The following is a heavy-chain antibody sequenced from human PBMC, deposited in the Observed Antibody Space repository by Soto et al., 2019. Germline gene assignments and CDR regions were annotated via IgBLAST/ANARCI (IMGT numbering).Heavy chain of an antibody. Sequence: GGSLRLSCAASGFTFSSYAMHWVRQAPGKGLEWVAVISYDGSNKYYADSVKGRFTISRDNSKNTVYLQMNSLRAEDTAVYYCARDYHYYDSSGQSGVAFDIWGQGTMVTVSS. CDR1: GFTFSSYA. V-gene: IGHV3-30-3*01. D-gene: IGHD3-22*01. J-gene: IGHJ3*02. CDR3: ARDYHYYDSSGQSGVAFDI. CDR2: ISYDGSNK.